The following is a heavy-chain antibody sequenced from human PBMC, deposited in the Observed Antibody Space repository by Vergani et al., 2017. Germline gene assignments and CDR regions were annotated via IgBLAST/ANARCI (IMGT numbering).Heavy chain of an antibody. V-gene: IGHV1-69*18. CDR1: GYTFTGYY. CDR3: ARGNLLDGYYFDY. J-gene: IGHJ4*02. D-gene: IGHD1-14*01. CDR2: IIPIFGTA. Sequence: QVQLVQSGAEVKKPGASVKVSCKASGYTFTGYYMHWVRQAPGQGLEWMGRIIPIFGTANYAQKFQGRVTITADESTSTAYMELSSLRSEDTAVYYCARGNLLDGYYFDYWGQGTLVTVSS.